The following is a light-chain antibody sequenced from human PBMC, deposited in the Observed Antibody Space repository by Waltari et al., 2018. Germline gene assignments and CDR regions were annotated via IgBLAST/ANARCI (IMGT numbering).Light chain of an antibody. CDR2: DVS. CDR3: CAFAVGDTYV. CDR1: SSDVGYSDS. J-gene: IGLJ1*01. Sequence: QSALSQPASVSASFGQSITISCTGTSSDVGYSDSVSWYQHTPGKAPKFIIYDVSKRPSGVPNRFSGSKYGKRASLTISGLQPDDEAVYYCCAFAVGDTYVFGSGTNVTV. V-gene: IGLV2-23*02.